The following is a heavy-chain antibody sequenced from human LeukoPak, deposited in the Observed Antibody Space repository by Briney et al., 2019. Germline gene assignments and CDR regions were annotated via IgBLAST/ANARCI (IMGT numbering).Heavy chain of an antibody. CDR1: GFTFSSYE. V-gene: IGHV3-48*03. CDR2: ISSSGSTI. D-gene: IGHD2-21*01. J-gene: IGHJ4*02. CDR3: ARVEIPWSFDY. Sequence: GGSLRLSCAASGFTFSSYEMNWVRQAPGKGLEWVSYISSSGSTIYYADSVKGRFTISRDNAKNTLYLQMNSLRAEDTAVYYCARVEIPWSFDYWGQGTLVTVSS.